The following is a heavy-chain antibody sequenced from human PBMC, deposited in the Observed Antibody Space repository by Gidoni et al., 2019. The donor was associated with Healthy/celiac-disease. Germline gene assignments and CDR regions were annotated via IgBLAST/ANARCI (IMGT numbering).Heavy chain of an antibody. Sequence: QLQLQESGPGLVKPSETLSLTCTVSGGSLSSSSYYWGWIRQPPGKGLEWIGSIYYSGSTYYNPSLKSRVTISVDTSKNQFSLKLSSVTAADTAVYYCARHPGRIVATDYWGQGTLVTVSS. CDR3: ARHPGRIVATDY. CDR2: IYYSGST. D-gene: IGHD5-12*01. J-gene: IGHJ4*02. CDR1: GGSLSSSSYY. V-gene: IGHV4-39*01.